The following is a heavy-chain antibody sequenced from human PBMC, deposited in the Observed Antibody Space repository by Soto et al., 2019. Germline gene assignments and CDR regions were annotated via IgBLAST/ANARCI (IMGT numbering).Heavy chain of an antibody. CDR2: INPNSGGT. J-gene: IGHJ5*02. D-gene: IGHD1-26*01. CDR3: ARDNWWDLPEPRWFDP. Sequence: ASVKVSCKASGYTFTGYYMHWVRQAPGQGLEWMGWINPNSGGTNYAQKFQGRVTMTRDTSISTAYMELSRLRSDDTAVYYCARDNWWDLPEPRWFDPWGQATLVTVSS. CDR1: GYTFTGYY. V-gene: IGHV1-2*02.